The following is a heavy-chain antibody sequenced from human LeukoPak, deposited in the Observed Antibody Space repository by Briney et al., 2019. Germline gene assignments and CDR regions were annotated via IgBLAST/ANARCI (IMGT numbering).Heavy chain of an antibody. CDR2: ISSSSSTI. D-gene: IGHD3-10*01. J-gene: IGHJ6*02. CDR1: GFTFSSYS. V-gene: IGHV3-48*01. Sequence: GGSLRLSCAASGFTFSSYSMNWVRQAPGKGLEWVSYISSSSSTIYYADSVKGRFTISRDNAKNSLYLQMNSLRAEDTAVYYCPKSVGVRVYGDMDVWGQGTTVTVSS. CDR3: PKSVGVRVYGDMDV.